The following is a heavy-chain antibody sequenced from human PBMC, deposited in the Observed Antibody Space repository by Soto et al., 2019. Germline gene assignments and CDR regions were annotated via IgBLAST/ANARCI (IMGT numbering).Heavy chain of an antibody. J-gene: IGHJ4*02. CDR1: GYTFTSYA. D-gene: IGHD3-3*01. V-gene: IGHV1-3*01. Sequence: GASVKVSCKASGYTFTSYAMHWVRQAPGQRLEWMGWINAINGNTNYAQKFQGRVTITRDESTSTAYMELSSLRSEDTAVYYCARGLRFLEPPHSPYFDYWGQGTLVTVSS. CDR2: INAINGNT. CDR3: ARGLRFLEPPHSPYFDY.